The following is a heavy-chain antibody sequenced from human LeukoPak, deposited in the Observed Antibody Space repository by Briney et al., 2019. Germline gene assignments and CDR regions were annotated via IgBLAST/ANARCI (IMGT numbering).Heavy chain of an antibody. CDR2: IYYSGST. CDR3: AREVGAPSRNFDY. Sequence: SETLSLTCTVSGGSISSSSYYWGWIRQPPGKGLEWIGSIYYSGSTYYNPSLKSRVTISVDTSKNQFSLKLSSVTAADTAVYYCAREVGAPSRNFDYSGQGTLVTVSS. V-gene: IGHV4-39*02. J-gene: IGHJ4*02. D-gene: IGHD1-26*01. CDR1: GGSISSSSYY.